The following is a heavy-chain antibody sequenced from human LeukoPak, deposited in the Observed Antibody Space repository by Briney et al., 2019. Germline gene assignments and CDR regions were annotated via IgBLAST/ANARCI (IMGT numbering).Heavy chain of an antibody. CDR1: GFTFSSYG. J-gene: IGHJ4*02. D-gene: IGHD5-18*01. CDR2: ISYDGGNK. V-gene: IGHV3-30*18. Sequence: GGSLRLSCAASGFTFSSYGMHWVRQAPGRGLEWMAVISYDGGNKYYADSVKGRFTISRDNSKNTLYLQMNSLRAEDTAVYYCAKAVTAMVADYWGQGTLVTVSS. CDR3: AKAVTAMVADY.